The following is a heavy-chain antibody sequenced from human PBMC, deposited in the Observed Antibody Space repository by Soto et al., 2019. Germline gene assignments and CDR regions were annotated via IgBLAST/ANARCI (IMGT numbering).Heavy chain of an antibody. D-gene: IGHD1-1*01. V-gene: IGHV3-30*18. CDR1: GFTFSSYG. CDR2: ISYDGKVA. CDR3: SKEGPITNWYFDY. J-gene: IGHJ4*02. Sequence: QVQLEESGGGVVQPGRSLRLSCAASGFTFSSYGMHWVRQAPGKGLEWVTVISYDGKVAYYAHSVKGRFTISRDNSKNTLYLQMNSLRTEDTAMYYCSKEGPITNWYFDYWGQGTLVTVSS.